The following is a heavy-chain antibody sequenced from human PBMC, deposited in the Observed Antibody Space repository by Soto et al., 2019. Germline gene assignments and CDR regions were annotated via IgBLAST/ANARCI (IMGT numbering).Heavy chain of an antibody. D-gene: IGHD3-3*01. CDR3: ARALPRITIFGVVIVWFDP. V-gene: IGHV1-8*01. J-gene: IGHJ5*02. CDR1: GYTFTSYD. CDR2: MNPNSGNT. Sequence: GASVKVSYKASGYTFTSYDINWVRQATGQGLEWMGWMNPNSGNTGYAQKFQGRVTMTRNTSISTAYMELSSLRSEDTAVYYCARALPRITIFGVVIVWFDPWGQGTLVTVSS.